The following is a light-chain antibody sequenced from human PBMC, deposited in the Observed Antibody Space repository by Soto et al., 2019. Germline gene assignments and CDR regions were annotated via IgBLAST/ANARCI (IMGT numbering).Light chain of an antibody. J-gene: IGLJ2*01. CDR1: SGSIANNY. Sequence: NFMLTQPHSVSESPGKTLSISCTRSSGSIANNYVQWYQQRPGSAPTTVIYENNQRLSGGPDRFSGSTDGSSNSASLTISGLQTEDEAAYYCQSYDSDIVVFGEGTKLTVL. V-gene: IGLV6-57*04. CDR3: QSYDSDIVV. CDR2: ENN.